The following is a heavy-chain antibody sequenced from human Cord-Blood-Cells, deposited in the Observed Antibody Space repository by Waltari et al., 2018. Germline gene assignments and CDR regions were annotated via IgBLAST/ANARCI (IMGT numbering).Heavy chain of an antibody. J-gene: IGHJ3*02. V-gene: IGHV4-4*02. Sequence: SISSSNWWSWVRQPPGKGLEWIGEIYHSGSTNYNPSLKSRVTISVDKSKNQFSLKLSSVTAADTAVYYCATLGGYGDYDAFDIWGQGTMVTVSS. CDR2: IYHSGST. D-gene: IGHD4-17*01. CDR1: SISSSNW. CDR3: ATLGGYGDYDAFDI.